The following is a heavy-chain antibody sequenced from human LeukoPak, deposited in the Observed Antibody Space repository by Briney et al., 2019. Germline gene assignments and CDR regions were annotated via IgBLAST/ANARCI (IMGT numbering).Heavy chain of an antibody. CDR2: TYYRSKWYN. V-gene: IGHV6-1*01. D-gene: IGHD2-15*01. J-gene: IGHJ4*02. CDR1: GDSVSSNSAA. CDR3: ARTYCSGGSCYLRYYFDY. Sequence: SQTLSLTCAISGDSVSSNSAAWHWIRQSPSRGLEWLGRTYYRSKWYNDYAVSVKSRITINPDTSKNQFSLQLNSVTPEDTAVYYCARTYCSGGSCYLRYYFDYWGQGTLVTVSS.